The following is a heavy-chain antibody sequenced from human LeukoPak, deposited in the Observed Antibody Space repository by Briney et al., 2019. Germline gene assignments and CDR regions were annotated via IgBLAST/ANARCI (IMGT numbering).Heavy chain of an antibody. CDR2: ISSSSSYI. CDR3: ARDPPIAVAGTVSDY. V-gene: IGHV3-21*01. Sequence: PGGSLRLSCAASGFTFSSYSMNWVRQAPGKGLEWVSSISSSSSYIYYADSVKGRFTISRDNAKNSLYLQMNSLRAEDTAVYYCARDPPIAVAGTVSDYWGQGTLVTVSS. J-gene: IGHJ4*02. D-gene: IGHD6-19*01. CDR1: GFTFSSYS.